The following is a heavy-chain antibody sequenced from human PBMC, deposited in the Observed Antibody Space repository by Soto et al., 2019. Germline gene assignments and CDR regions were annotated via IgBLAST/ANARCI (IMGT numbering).Heavy chain of an antibody. CDR2: IVVGSGNT. J-gene: IGHJ6*02. CDR3: AADGGAVAPLYYYGMDV. D-gene: IGHD6-19*01. CDR1: GFTFTSSA. Sequence: ASVKVSCKASGFTFTSSAVQWVRQARGQRLEWIGWIVVGSGNTNYAQKFQERVTITRDMSTSTAYMELSSLRSEDTAVYYCAADGGAVAPLYYYGMDVWGQGTTVTVSS. V-gene: IGHV1-58*01.